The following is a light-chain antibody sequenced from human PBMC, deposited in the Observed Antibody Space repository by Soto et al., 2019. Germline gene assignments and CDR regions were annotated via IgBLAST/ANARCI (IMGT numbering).Light chain of an antibody. CDR3: QQYGSSLWT. J-gene: IGKJ1*01. CDR1: QTISGF. CDR2: SAS. Sequence: DIQMTQSPSSLSAFVGDRVTITCRASQTISGFLNWYQQKPGKAPGLLIYSASTLQSGVPSRFSGSGSGTDFTLTISRLEPEDFAVYYCQQYGSSLWTFGQGTKVEIK. V-gene: IGKV1-39*01.